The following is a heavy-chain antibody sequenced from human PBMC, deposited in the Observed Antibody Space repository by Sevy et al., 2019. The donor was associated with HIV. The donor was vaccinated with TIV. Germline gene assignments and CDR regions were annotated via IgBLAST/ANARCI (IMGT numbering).Heavy chain of an antibody. CDR2: ISGSGSST. D-gene: IGHD4-4*01. CDR1: GFTFSSYA. CDR3: AKDLDDYGNYVHYFDY. Sequence: GGSLRLSCAASGFTFSSYAMSWVRQAPGKGLEWVSAISGSGSSTYYADSVKGRFTISRDNSKKTLYLQMNSLRAEDTAVYYCAKDLDDYGNYVHYFDYWGQGTMVTVSS. V-gene: IGHV3-23*01. J-gene: IGHJ4*01.